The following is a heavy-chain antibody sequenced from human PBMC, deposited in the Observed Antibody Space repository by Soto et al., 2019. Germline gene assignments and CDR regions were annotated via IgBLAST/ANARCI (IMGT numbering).Heavy chain of an antibody. CDR3: ARGDYDILTGYHLSMDV. Sequence: GGSLRLSCAASGFTFNSYAMHWVRQAPGKGLEWVGVIWYDGSNKYYADSVKGRFTTSRDNSKNTLYLQMNSLRAEDTAVYYCARGDYDILTGYHLSMDVWGQGTSVTVAS. V-gene: IGHV3-33*01. CDR2: IWYDGSNK. J-gene: IGHJ6*02. CDR1: GFTFNSYA. D-gene: IGHD3-9*01.